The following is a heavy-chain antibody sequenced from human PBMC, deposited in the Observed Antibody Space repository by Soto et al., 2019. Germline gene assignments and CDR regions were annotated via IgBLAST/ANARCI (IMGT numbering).Heavy chain of an antibody. CDR1: GCSFTGYW. D-gene: IGHD6-19*01. Sequence: PGESLKISCKGSGCSFTGYWIGWVRQMPGKGLEWMGIIYPGDSHTRYSPSFQGQVTISADKSISSAYLQWSSLKASDTAMYYCASSAQRGYGRGWSDRYYFGMDVWGQGTTVTVSS. CDR3: ASSAQRGYGRGWSDRYYFGMDV. CDR2: IYPGDSHT. V-gene: IGHV5-51*01. J-gene: IGHJ6*02.